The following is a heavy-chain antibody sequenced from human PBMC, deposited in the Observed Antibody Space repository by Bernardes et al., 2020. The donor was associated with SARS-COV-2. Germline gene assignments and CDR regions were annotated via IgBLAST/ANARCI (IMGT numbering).Heavy chain of an antibody. D-gene: IGHD2-2*01. CDR2: ISGSGGST. Sequence: GRSLRLSCAASGFTFSSYAMSWVRQAPGKGLEWVSAISGSGGSTYYADSVKGRFTISRDNSKNTLYLQMNSLRAEDTAVYYCAKRTEGVVVVPAAIAWHWFDPWGQGTLVTVSS. CDR1: GFTFSSYA. CDR3: AKRTEGVVVVPAAIAWHWFDP. V-gene: IGHV3-23*01. J-gene: IGHJ5*02.